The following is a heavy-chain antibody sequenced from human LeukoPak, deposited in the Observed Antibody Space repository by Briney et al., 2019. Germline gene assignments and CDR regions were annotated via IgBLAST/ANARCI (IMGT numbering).Heavy chain of an antibody. CDR1: GGSISSYY. V-gene: IGHV4-4*07. CDR3: ARGMDSSGYYALDY. J-gene: IGHJ4*02. Sequence: RSETLSLTCTVSGGSISSYYWIWLRQPAGEGLEWIGRIYTSGSTNYNPSLKSRVTMSVDTSKNQFSLKLSSVPAADTAVYYCARGMDSSGYYALDYWGQGTLVTVSS. CDR2: IYTSGST. D-gene: IGHD3-22*01.